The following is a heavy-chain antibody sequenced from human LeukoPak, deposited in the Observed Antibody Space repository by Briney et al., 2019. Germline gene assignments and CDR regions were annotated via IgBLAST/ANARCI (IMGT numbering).Heavy chain of an antibody. V-gene: IGHV4-39*01. Sequence: KPSETLSLTCTVSGGSISSSSYYWGWIRQPPGKGLEWIGNIYYSGSTYYNPSLKRRVTISVDTSKNQFSLKLSSVTAADTAVYYCARRGYRYGYWFDYWGQGTLVTVSS. D-gene: IGHD5-18*01. CDR1: GGSISSSSYY. CDR2: IYYSGST. CDR3: ARRGYRYGYWFDY. J-gene: IGHJ4*02.